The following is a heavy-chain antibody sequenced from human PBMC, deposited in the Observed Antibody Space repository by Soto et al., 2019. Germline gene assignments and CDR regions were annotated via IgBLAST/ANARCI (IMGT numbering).Heavy chain of an antibody. CDR3: ARMATFGSLNWFDP. Sequence: ASVKVSCKTSGYTFNTYGINWVRQAPGQGLELMGWINAYDGKTTYAEKFQGRVTLTTDTSTSTAYMELRSLRSDDTAIYYCARMATFGSLNWFDPWGQGTLVTVSS. D-gene: IGHD3-16*01. J-gene: IGHJ5*02. V-gene: IGHV1-18*04. CDR2: INAYDGKT. CDR1: GYTFNTYG.